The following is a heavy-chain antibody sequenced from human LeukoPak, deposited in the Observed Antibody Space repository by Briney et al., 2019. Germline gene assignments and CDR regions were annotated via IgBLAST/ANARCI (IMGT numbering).Heavy chain of an antibody. CDR2: IYSGGST. CDR1: GFTFSSYW. D-gene: IGHD5-18*01. V-gene: IGHV3-66*01. J-gene: IGHJ4*02. CDR3: ARDTAMEY. Sequence: PGGSLRLSCAASGFTFSSYWMYWVRQEPGKGLAWVSVIYSGGSTYYADSVKGRFTISRDNSKNTLYLQMNSLRAEDTAVYYCARDTAMEYWGQGTLVTVSS.